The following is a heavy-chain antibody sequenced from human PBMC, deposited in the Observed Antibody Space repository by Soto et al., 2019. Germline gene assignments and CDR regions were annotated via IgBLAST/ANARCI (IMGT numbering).Heavy chain of an antibody. J-gene: IGHJ1*01. CDR1: GGTFSSYA. V-gene: IGHV1-69*13. Sequence: SVQVSCKDSGGTFSSYAISWVRQAPGQGLEWMGGIIPIFGTANYAQKFQGRVTITADESTSTAYMELSSLRSEDTAVYYCARDKEMTKSAEYFQHWGQGTLVTVSS. CDR3: ARDKEMTKSAEYFQH. CDR2: IIPIFGTA. D-gene: IGHD4-17*01.